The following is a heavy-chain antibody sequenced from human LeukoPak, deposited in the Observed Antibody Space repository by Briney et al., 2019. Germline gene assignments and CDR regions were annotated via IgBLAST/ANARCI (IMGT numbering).Heavy chain of an antibody. Sequence: PSGTLSLTCTVSGGSISSSSYYWGWIRQPPGKGLEWIGSIYYSGSTYYNPSLKSRVTISVDTSKNQFSLKLNSVTAADTAVYYCASQPFYDILTGYSHFDYWGQGTLVTVSS. CDR3: ASQPFYDILTGYSHFDY. CDR2: IYYSGST. J-gene: IGHJ4*02. V-gene: IGHV4-39*01. D-gene: IGHD3-9*01. CDR1: GGSISSSSYY.